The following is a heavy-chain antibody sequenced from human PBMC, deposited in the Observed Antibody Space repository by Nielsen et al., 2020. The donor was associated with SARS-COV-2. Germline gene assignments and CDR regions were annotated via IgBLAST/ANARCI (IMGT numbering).Heavy chain of an antibody. V-gene: IGHV3-9*01. CDR2: ISWNSGSI. J-gene: IGHJ4*02. D-gene: IGHD5-18*01. CDR1: GFTFDDYA. Sequence: SLKISCAASGFTFDDYAMHWVRQAPGKGLEWVSGISWNSGSIGYADSVKGRFTISRDNSKNTLYLQMNSLRAEDTAVHYCARLSGNYGYDYWGQGTLVTVSS. CDR3: ARLSGNYGYDY.